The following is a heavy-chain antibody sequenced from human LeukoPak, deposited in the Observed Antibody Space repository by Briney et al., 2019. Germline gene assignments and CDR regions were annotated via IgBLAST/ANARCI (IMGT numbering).Heavy chain of an antibody. D-gene: IGHD6-19*01. CDR3: VKGEYSSGWYGGTLKYYFDY. CDR2: ISSNGGST. V-gene: IGHV3-64D*06. J-gene: IGHJ4*02. CDR1: GFTFSSYA. Sequence: GGSLRPSCSASGFTFSSYAMHWVRQAPGKGLEYVSAISSNGGSTYYADSVKGRFTISRDNSKNTLYLQMSSLRAEDTTVYYCVKGEYSSGWYGGTLKYYFDYWGQGTLVTVSS.